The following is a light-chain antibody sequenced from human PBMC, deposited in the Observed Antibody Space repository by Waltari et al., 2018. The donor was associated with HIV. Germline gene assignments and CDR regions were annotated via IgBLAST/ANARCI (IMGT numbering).Light chain of an antibody. J-gene: IGLJ1*01. CDR2: DDK. CDR3: QVFENSRDQA. V-gene: IGLV3-21*01. Sequence: YVLTQPPSVSVAPGKPATITCGGHNIGDKHVHWYQQKSGQAPVLVIYDDKLRPSGIPARLSGSNSGDTATLTISGVEVGDEAEYYCQVFENSRDQAFGTGTKVTVL. CDR1: NIGDKH.